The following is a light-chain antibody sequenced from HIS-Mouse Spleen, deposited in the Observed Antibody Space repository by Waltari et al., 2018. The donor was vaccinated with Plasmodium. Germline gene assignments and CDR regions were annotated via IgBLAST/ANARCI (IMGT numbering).Light chain of an antibody. CDR3: QEWDSSTVV. CDR2: QDS. J-gene: IGLJ2*01. V-gene: IGLV3-1*01. CDR1: KLGDKY. Sequence: SYELTQPPSVSVSPGQTASITCSGDKLGDKYACWYQQKPGQSPVLVIYQDSKRPSGIPERFSGSNPGNTATLTISGTQAMDEADYYCQEWDSSTVVFGGGTKLTVL.